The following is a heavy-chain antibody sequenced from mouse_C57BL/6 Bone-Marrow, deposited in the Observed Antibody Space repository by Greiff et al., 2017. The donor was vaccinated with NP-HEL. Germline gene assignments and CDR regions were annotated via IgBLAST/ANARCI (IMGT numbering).Heavy chain of an antibody. V-gene: IGHV1-7*01. Sequence: QVQLKESGAELANPGASVKLSCKASGYTFTSYWMHWVNQRPGQGLEWIGYINPSSGYTKYNQKFKDKATLTADKSSSTAYMQLSSLTYEDSAVYYCARYRASTGTRAMDYWGQGTSVTVSS. CDR3: ARYRASTGTRAMDY. CDR1: GYTFTSYW. J-gene: IGHJ4*01. D-gene: IGHD4-1*02. CDR2: INPSSGYT.